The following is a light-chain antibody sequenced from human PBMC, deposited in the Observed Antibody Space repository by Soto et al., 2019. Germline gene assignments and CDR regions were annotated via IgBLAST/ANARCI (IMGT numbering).Light chain of an antibody. J-gene: IGKJ4*01. Sequence: EIVMTQSPTTLSVSPGERATLSCRASQSVSSNLAWYQQKPGQAPRLLIYGASTRATGIPARFSGSGSGTEFTLTISSLQSEDFAVYYCQQRADLIVTFGGGTKVEI. CDR3: QQRADLIVT. V-gene: IGKV3-15*01. CDR1: QSVSSN. CDR2: GAS.